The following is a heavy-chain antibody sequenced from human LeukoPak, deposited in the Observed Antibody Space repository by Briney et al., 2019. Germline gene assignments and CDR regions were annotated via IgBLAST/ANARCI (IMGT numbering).Heavy chain of an antibody. V-gene: IGHV3-30*03. Sequence: GGSLRLSCTASGFTFRTYSMNWVRQAPGKGLEWVAVISYDGSNKYFADSVKGRFTISRDSSKNTLFLQMNSLRTEDTALYYCARDSPDHYFDYWGQGTLVTVSS. J-gene: IGHJ4*02. CDR2: ISYDGSNK. CDR3: ARDSPDHYFDY. D-gene: IGHD3-10*01. CDR1: GFTFRTYS.